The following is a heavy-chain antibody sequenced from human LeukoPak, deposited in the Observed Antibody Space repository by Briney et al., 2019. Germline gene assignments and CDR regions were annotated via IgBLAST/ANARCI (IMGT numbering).Heavy chain of an antibody. D-gene: IGHD6-13*01. CDR1: GDSISIGDSISNGGHY. V-gene: IGHV4-30-4*08. CDR2: IYHSGNT. CDR3: AILIAAAPDDAFDI. Sequence: PSQTLSLTCTVSGDSISIGDSISNGGHYWSWIRQFPGKGLEWIGYIYHSGNTYYNPSLESRVTISVDTSKNRFSLKLNSVTAADTAVYYCAILIAAAPDDAFDIWGQGTMVTVSS. J-gene: IGHJ3*02.